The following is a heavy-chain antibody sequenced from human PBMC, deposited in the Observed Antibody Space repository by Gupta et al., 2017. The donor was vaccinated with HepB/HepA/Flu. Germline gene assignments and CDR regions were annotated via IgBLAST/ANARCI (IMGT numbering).Heavy chain of an antibody. V-gene: IGHV3-30*18. D-gene: IGHD3-10*01. CDR3: AKGRIKHRVRGVKWFDY. CDR2: ISYEGSNK. CDR1: GFTFSSYR. Sequence: VPLVESGGGVVQPGRSLRLSCAASGFTFSSYRMHWVRQAPGKGLEWVAVISYEGSNKYYADAVKGRFTISRDNSKNTLYLQMNRLRAEDTAVYYCAKGRIKHRVRGVKWFDYWGQGTLVTVSS. J-gene: IGHJ4*02.